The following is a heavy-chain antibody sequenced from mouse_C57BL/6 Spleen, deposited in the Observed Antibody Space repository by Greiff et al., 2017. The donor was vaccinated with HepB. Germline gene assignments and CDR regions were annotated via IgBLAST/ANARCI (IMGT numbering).Heavy chain of an antibody. CDR3: ARVYDYDGGFDD. J-gene: IGHJ2*01. D-gene: IGHD2-4*01. V-gene: IGHV1-22*01. CDR2: INPNNGGT. Sequence: VQLQQSGPELVKPGASVKMSCKASGYTFTDYNMHWVKQSHGKSLEWIGYINPNNGGTSYNQKFKGKATLTVNKSSSTAYMELCSLTSEDSAVYYCARVYDYDGGFDDWGQGTTLTVSS. CDR1: GYTFTDYN.